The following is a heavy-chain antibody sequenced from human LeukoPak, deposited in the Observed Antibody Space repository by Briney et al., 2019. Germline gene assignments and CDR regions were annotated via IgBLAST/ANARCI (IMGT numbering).Heavy chain of an antibody. Sequence: GASVKVSCKGSGYTFTGYYMHWVRQAPGQGLEWMGWINPNSGGTNFAHKFQGRLTMTRDTYISTAYIELSRLRSDDTAVYYCARDQNYYDSSGPGGYWGQGTLVTVSS. CDR2: INPNSGGT. J-gene: IGHJ4*02. V-gene: IGHV1-2*02. CDR3: ARDQNYYDSSGPGGY. CDR1: GYTFTGYY. D-gene: IGHD3-22*01.